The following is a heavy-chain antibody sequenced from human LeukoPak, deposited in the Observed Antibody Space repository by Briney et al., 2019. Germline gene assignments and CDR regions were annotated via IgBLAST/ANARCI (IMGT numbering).Heavy chain of an antibody. CDR1: GYIFNDYY. D-gene: IGHD3-16*01. J-gene: IGHJ6*02. Sequence: ASVKVSCKASGYIFNDYYMHWVRQAPGQGLEWMGWINPKSGDTSSAQSFWGRVTMTRDTSISAAYIELSGLRSDDTAIYYCARVGGGLHSMDVWGQGTTVTVSS. CDR2: INPKSGDT. CDR3: ARVGGGLHSMDV. V-gene: IGHV1-2*02.